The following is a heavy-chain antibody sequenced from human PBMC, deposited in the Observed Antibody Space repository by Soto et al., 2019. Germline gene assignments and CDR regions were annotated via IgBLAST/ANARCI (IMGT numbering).Heavy chain of an antibody. D-gene: IGHD2-21*02. Sequence: GGSLRLSCTGSGFTFNSLSLHWVRQGPDKGLEWVAVVSFDGKVTYYADSVKGRFTVPRDISKNTIYLQANSLRPEDTAVYYCAREPYGDSQYFDYWGQGTPVTVSS. CDR1: GFTFNSLS. CDR3: AREPYGDSQYFDY. V-gene: IGHV3-30*04. CDR2: VSFDGKVT. J-gene: IGHJ4*02.